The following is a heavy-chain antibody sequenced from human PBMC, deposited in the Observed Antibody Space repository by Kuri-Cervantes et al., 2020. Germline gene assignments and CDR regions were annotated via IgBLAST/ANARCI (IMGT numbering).Heavy chain of an antibody. CDR1: GASISSINYY. V-gene: IGHV4-39*07. J-gene: IGHJ3*02. CDR2: INHSGST. CDR3: ARAWGLDAFDI. D-gene: IGHD2-21*01. Sequence: SETLSLTCTVSGASISSINYYWGWIRQPPGKGLEWIGEINHSGSTNYNPSLKSRVTISVDTSKNQFSLKLSSVTAADTAVYYCARAWGLDAFDIWGQGTMVTVSS.